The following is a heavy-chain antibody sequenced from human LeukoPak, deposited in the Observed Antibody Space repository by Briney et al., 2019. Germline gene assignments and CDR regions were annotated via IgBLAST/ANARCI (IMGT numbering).Heavy chain of an antibody. CDR2: ISYDGSNK. Sequence: GGSLRLSCAASEFTFSTYAIHWVRQAPGKGLEWVALISYDGSNKYYADSVKGRFTISRDNSKNTLYLQMNSLRAEDTAVYYCARDREKWLVLWSRYYYYMDVWGKGTTVTVSS. CDR1: EFTFSTYA. D-gene: IGHD6-19*01. V-gene: IGHV3-30*04. CDR3: ARDREKWLVLWSRYYYYMDV. J-gene: IGHJ6*03.